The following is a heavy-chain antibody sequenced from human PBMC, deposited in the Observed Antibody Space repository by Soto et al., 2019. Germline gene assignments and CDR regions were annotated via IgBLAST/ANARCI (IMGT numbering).Heavy chain of an antibody. V-gene: IGHV3-33*01. CDR1: GFTFSSYG. CDR2: IWYDGSNK. D-gene: IGHD3-22*01. J-gene: IGHJ5*02. Sequence: GGSLILSCAASGFTFSSYGMHWVRQAPGKGLEWVAVIWYDGSNKYYADSVKGRFTISRDNSKNTLYLQMNSLRAEDTAVYYCAGVRKTYYYDSSGYSAPWGQGTLVTVSS. CDR3: AGVRKTYYYDSSGYSAP.